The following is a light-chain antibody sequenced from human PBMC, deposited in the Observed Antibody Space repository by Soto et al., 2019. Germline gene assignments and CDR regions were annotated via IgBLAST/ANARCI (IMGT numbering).Light chain of an antibody. V-gene: IGLV2-14*01. Sequence: QSALTQPASVSGSPGQSITISCAGTSSDVGGYNYVSWYQQHPGKAPELMIYEVTNRPSGVSSRFSGSKSGNTASLTISGLQAEDEADYYCSSYTSSSTLVVFGGGTKVTVL. J-gene: IGLJ2*01. CDR3: SSYTSSSTLVV. CDR1: SSDVGGYNY. CDR2: EVT.